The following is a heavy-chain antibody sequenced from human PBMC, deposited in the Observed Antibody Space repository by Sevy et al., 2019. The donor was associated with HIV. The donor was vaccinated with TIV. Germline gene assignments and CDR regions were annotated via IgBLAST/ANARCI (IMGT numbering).Heavy chain of an antibody. CDR2: IYPSSGSA. D-gene: IGHD3-16*01. Sequence: SETLSLTCTVSGGSISGFYWSWIRQPAGKGLEFIGRIYPSSGSADYNPSLKSRVTMSADRSKNHFSLKVTSVTAADTAVYYCARDRPEGDGDYFENWGQGTLVTVSS. CDR1: GGSISGFY. V-gene: IGHV4-4*07. CDR3: ARDRPEGDGDYFEN. J-gene: IGHJ4*02.